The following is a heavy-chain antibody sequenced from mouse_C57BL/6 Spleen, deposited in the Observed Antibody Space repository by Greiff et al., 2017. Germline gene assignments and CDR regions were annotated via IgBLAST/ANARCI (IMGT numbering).Heavy chain of an antibody. D-gene: IGHD2-5*01. CDR3: ASSNPAWFAY. CDR1: RYTFTSYW. Sequence: QVQLQQPGAELVRPGTSVKLSCKASRYTFTSYWMHWVKQRPGQGLEWIGVIDPSDSYTNYNQKFKGKATLTVDTSSSTAYMQLSNLTSEDSAVYYCASSNPAWFAYWGQGTLVTVSA. CDR2: IDPSDSYT. V-gene: IGHV1-59*01. J-gene: IGHJ3*01.